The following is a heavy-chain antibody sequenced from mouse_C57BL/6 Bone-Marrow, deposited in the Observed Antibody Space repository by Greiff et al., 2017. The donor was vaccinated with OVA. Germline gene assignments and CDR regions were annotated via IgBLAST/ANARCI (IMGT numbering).Heavy chain of an antibody. J-gene: IGHJ1*03. D-gene: IGHD2-4*01. CDR2: IDPNSGGT. V-gene: IGHV1-72*01. Sequence: VQLQQPGAELVKPGASVKLSCKASGYTFTSYWMHWVKQRPGRGLEWIGRIDPNSGGTKYNEKFKSKATLTVDKPSSTAYMQRSSLTSEDSAVYYCARRELYDYVFYWYFDVWGTGTTVTVSS. CDR1: GYTFTSYW. CDR3: ARRELYDYVFYWYFDV.